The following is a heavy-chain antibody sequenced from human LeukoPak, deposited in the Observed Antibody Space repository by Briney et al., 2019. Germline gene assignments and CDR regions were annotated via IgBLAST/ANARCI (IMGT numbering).Heavy chain of an antibody. V-gene: IGHV3-48*03. D-gene: IGHD2-21*02. Sequence: PGGSLRLSCAASGFTFSSYELNWVRQAPGKGLEWVSYISDIGTTQHYADSVKGRFTISRDNANNSLHLQMNSLTAEDTAVYYCARDRSKVTAYDDALDIWGQGTMVIVSS. CDR3: ARDRSKVTAYDDALDI. J-gene: IGHJ3*02. CDR1: GFTFSSYE. CDR2: ISDIGTTQ.